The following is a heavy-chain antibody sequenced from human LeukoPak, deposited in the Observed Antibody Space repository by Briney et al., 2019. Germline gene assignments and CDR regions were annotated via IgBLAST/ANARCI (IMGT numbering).Heavy chain of an antibody. CDR3: ARGRYCSSTSCYEVVDY. Sequence: ASLSVSFKASGYTFTSYDINWVGQATGQRLEWMEWMNPNIGNTGYAQKIKGRVTMNRNTSISTAYMELSRLRSEDTAVYYCARGRYCSSTSCYEVVDYWGKGTLVTVSS. J-gene: IGHJ4*02. D-gene: IGHD2-2*01. CDR1: GYTFTSYD. V-gene: IGHV1-8*01. CDR2: MNPNIGNT.